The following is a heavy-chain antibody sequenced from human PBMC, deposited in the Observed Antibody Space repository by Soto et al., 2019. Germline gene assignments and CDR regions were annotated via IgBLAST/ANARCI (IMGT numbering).Heavy chain of an antibody. CDR1: GFSLSTSGVG. J-gene: IGHJ5*02. V-gene: IGHV2-5*02. D-gene: IGHD5-18*01. CDR3: AHRQVVISGYNFGH. Sequence: QITLKESGPTLVKPTQTLTLTCTFSGFSLSTSGVGVGWIRQPPGKALEWLALIYWDDDKRYSPSLKSRLTIPKDTSKNQVVLTMTNMDPVNTATYYCAHRQVVISGYNFGHWGQGTLDTVSS. CDR2: IYWDDDK.